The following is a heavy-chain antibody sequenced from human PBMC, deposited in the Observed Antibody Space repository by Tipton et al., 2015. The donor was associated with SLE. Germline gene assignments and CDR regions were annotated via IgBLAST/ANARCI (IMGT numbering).Heavy chain of an antibody. CDR3: ARGLFFGAPLGY. CDR2: IYVGGRT. Sequence: GSLRLSCAASGFTVSSIYMSWVRQAPGKGLEWVSVIYVGGRTYYADSVQGRFTISRDNSKNTLILQMNSLRPEDTAVYYCARGLFFGAPLGYWGQGTLVTVSS. V-gene: IGHV3-66*02. D-gene: IGHD3-3*01. J-gene: IGHJ4*02. CDR1: GFTVSSIY.